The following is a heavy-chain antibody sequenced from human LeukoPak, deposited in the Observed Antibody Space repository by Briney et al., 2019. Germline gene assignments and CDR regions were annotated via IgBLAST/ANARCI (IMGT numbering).Heavy chain of an antibody. V-gene: IGHV3-23*01. D-gene: IGHD3-22*01. J-gene: IGHJ1*01. CDR2: ISASGDSP. CDR1: GFAFPNYA. Sequence: GGSLRLSCAASGFAFPNYAMSWVRQAPGKGLEWVSGISASGDSPYYADSVKGRFTISRDNSKNTLFLQMSSLRAEDTAIYYCARGRYDSSGYFQDWGQGTLVTVSS. CDR3: ARGRYDSSGYFQD.